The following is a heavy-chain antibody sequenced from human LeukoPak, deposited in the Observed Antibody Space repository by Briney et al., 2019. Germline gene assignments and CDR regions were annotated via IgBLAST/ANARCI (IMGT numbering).Heavy chain of an antibody. CDR3: ARFGVYCSSTSCWVDY. V-gene: IGHV5-51*01. Sequence: GESLKISCKGPGYSFTSYWIGWVRQMPGKGLEWMGIIYPGDSDTRYSPSFQGQVTISADKSISTAYLQWSSLKASDTAMYYCARFGVYCSSTSCWVDYWGQGTLVTVSS. D-gene: IGHD2-2*01. CDR2: IYPGDSDT. J-gene: IGHJ4*02. CDR1: GYSFTSYW.